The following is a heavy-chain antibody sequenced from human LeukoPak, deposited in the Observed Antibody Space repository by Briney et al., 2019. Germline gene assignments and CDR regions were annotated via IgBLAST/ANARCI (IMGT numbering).Heavy chain of an antibody. CDR2: IKQDGSEK. CDR3: AKSPGGGGIAVAGAQYYFDY. V-gene: IGHV3-7*03. D-gene: IGHD6-19*01. Sequence: PGGSLRLSCAASGFTFSSYWMSWVRQAPGKGLEWVANIKQDGSEKYYVDSVKGRFTISRDNSKNTLYLQMNSLRAEDTAVYYCAKSPGGGGIAVAGAQYYFDYWGQGTLVTVSS. J-gene: IGHJ4*02. CDR1: GFTFSSYW.